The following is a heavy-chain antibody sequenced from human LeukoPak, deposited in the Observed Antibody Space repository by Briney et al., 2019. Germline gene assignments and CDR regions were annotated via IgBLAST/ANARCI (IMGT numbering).Heavy chain of an antibody. V-gene: IGHV1-18*01. J-gene: IGHJ4*02. CDR1: GYTFTSYA. CDR3: ARDLSLGLVRGVLSDY. Sequence: DSVKVSCKASGYTFTSYAISWVRQAPGQGLEWMGWISADNGNTDYAQRFQGRVTMSTDTSTSTAYMELRRLRSDDTAVYYCARDLSLGLVRGVLSDYWGQGTLVTVSS. D-gene: IGHD3-10*01. CDR2: ISADNGNT.